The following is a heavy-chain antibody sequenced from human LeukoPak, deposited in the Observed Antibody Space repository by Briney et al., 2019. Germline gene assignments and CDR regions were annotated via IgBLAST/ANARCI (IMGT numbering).Heavy chain of an antibody. J-gene: IGHJ3*02. D-gene: IGHD5-12*01. V-gene: IGHV4-39*01. Sequence: PSETLSLTCTVSGGSLSSSSYYWGWIRQPPGKGLEWIGSIYYSGSTYYTSSLKSRVTISIDTSKNQFSLKLSSVTAADTAVYYCGVGSGYAFDIWGQGTMVTVSS. CDR3: GVGSGYAFDI. CDR1: GGSLSSSSYY. CDR2: IYYSGST.